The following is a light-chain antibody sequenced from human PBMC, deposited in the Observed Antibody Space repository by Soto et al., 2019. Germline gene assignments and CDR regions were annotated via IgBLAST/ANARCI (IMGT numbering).Light chain of an antibody. Sequence: EIVLTQSPGTLSLSPGERATLSCRASQSVSSSYLAWYQQKPGQAPRLLIYGASYRATGIPDRFSGRGSGTDFTLTISRLEPEDFAVYYCQQYDDSLSSFTFGQGTILEIK. V-gene: IGKV3-20*01. J-gene: IGKJ2*01. CDR2: GAS. CDR3: QQYDDSLSSFT. CDR1: QSVSSSY.